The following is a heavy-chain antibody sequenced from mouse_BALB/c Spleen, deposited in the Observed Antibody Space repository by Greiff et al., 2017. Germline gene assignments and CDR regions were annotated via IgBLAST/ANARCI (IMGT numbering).Heavy chain of an antibody. CDR2: ISDGGSYT. V-gene: IGHV5-4*02. CDR1: GFTFSDYY. J-gene: IGHJ4*01. D-gene: IGHD2-3*01. CDR3: ARDRGWLLRTYYAMDY. Sequence: EVQGVESGGGLVKPGGSLKPSCAASGFTFSDYYMYWVRQTPEKRLEWVATISDGGSYTYYPDSVKGRFTISRDNAKNNLYLQMSSLKSEDTAMYYCARDRGWLLRTYYAMDYWGQGTSVTVSS.